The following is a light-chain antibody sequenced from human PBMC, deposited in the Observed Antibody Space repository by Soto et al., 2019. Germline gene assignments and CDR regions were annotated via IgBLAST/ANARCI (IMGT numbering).Light chain of an antibody. CDR1: QSISNN. CDR2: SAF. J-gene: IGKJ4*01. CDR3: QQYNNWPPLT. V-gene: IGKV3-15*01. Sequence: EIVLTQSPATLSLSPGERATLSCRASQSISNNLAWYQQKPGQAPRLVIYSAFTRATGIPARFSGSGSGTEFTLTISSLQSEDFAVYYCQQYNNWPPLTFGGGTKVDIK.